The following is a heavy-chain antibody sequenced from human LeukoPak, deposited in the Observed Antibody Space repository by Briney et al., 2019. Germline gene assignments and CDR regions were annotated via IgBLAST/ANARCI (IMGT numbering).Heavy chain of an antibody. CDR1: GGSISTSSYY. Sequence: SETLSLTCTVSGGSISTSSYYWGWIRQPPGKGLEWIGSLYYSGSTYYNPSLKSRVTISVDTSKNQFSLKLTSVTAADTAVYYCAGDRGANPGGQLDYWGQGTLVTVSS. V-gene: IGHV4-39*07. CDR2: LYYSGST. CDR3: AGDRGANPGGQLDY. D-gene: IGHD3-10*01. J-gene: IGHJ4*02.